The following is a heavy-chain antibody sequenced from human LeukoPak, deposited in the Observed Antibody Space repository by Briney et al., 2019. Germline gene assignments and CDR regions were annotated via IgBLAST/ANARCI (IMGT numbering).Heavy chain of an antibody. CDR1: GFIFSSYW. D-gene: IGHD1-26*01. V-gene: IGHV3-7*01. Sequence: GGSLRLSCAASGFIFSSYWMSWVRQAPGKGLEWVANIIQDGSEKYYVDSVKGRFTISRDNAKNSLYLQMNSLRAEDTAVYYCASSSGRSSYWGQGTLVTVSS. J-gene: IGHJ4*02. CDR3: ASSSGRSSY. CDR2: IIQDGSEK.